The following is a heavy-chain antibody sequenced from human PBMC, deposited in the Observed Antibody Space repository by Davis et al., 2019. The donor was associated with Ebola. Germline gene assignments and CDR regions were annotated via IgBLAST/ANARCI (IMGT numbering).Heavy chain of an antibody. CDR2: INGGNGDT. CDR3: ARSRFGGGNVRGFGDY. J-gene: IGHJ4*02. V-gene: IGHV1-3*01. Sequence: ASVKVSCKASGYIFTSYAMHWVRQAPGQRLEWMGWINGGNGDTKYSQKFQGRVTMTRDTSTSTVYMELSSLRSEDTAVYYCARSRFGGGNVRGFGDYWGQGTLVTVSS. CDR1: GYIFTSYA. D-gene: IGHD4-23*01.